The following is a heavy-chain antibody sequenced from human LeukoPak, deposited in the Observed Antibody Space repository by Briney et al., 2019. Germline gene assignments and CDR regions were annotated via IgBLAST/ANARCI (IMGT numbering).Heavy chain of an antibody. V-gene: IGHV4-38-2*02. J-gene: IGHJ5*02. CDR2: IYHSGIT. D-gene: IGHD3-10*01. CDR1: GYSIRSGFY. CDR3: ARDSGTTGEVKFDP. Sequence: SETLSLTCTVSGYSIRSGFYWGWIRQPPGQGLEWIGNIYHSGITYYTPSLKSRVTISVDTSKNQFYLKLSSVTAADTAVYYCARDSGTTGEVKFDPWGQGTLVTVSS.